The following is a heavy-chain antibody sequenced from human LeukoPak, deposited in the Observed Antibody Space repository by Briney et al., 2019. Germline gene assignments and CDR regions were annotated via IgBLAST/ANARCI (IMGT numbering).Heavy chain of an antibody. CDR1: GGSFSGYY. V-gene: IGHV4-34*01. D-gene: IGHD6-19*01. CDR3: ARTTYSSGWKD. CDR2: INHSGST. Sequence: PSETLSLTCAVYGGSFSGYYWSWIRQSPGKGLEWIGEINHSGSTNYNPSLKSRITISVDTSKNQFSLKLSSVTAADTAVYYCARTTYSSGWKDWGQGTLVTVSS. J-gene: IGHJ4*02.